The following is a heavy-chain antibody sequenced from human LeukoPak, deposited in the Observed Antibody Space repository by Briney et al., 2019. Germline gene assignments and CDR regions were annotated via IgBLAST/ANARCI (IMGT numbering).Heavy chain of an antibody. J-gene: IGHJ4*02. D-gene: IGHD3-22*01. CDR3: ARSNYYYDSSGYVYYFDY. Sequence: ASVKVSCKASGYTFTGYYMHWVRQAPGQGLEWMGRINPNSGGTNYAQKFQGRVTMTRDTSISTAYMELSRLRSDDTAVYYCARSNYYYDSSGYVYYFDYWGQGTLVTVFS. CDR2: INPNSGGT. CDR1: GYTFTGYY. V-gene: IGHV1-2*06.